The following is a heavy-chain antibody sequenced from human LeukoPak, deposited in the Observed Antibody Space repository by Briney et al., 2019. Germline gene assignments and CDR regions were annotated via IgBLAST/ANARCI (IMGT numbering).Heavy chain of an antibody. D-gene: IGHD3-10*01. CDR3: AAVCYPYGSGSYSIFGSGSGTHCFDY. V-gene: IGHV1-58*01. CDR2: IVVGSGNT. J-gene: IGHJ4*02. Sequence: GASVKVSCKASGFTFTSSAVQWVRQARGQRLEWIGWIVVGSGNTNYAQKFQERVTITRDMSTSTAYMGLSSLRSEDTAVYYCAAVCYPYGSGSYSIFGSGSGTHCFDYWGQGTLVTVSS. CDR1: GFTFTSSA.